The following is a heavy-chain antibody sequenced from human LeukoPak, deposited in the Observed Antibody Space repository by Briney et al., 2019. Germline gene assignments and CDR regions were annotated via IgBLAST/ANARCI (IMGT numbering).Heavy chain of an antibody. V-gene: IGHV4-38-2*01. D-gene: IGHD5-12*01. J-gene: IGHJ3*01. CDR1: DYSLSSGYY. CDR2: IYHSGST. Sequence: SETLSLTCAVSDYSLSSGYYWGWIRPPPGKGLELIGSIYHSGSTYYYPSLKSRVTISVDTSRNHFSLKLSSVTAADTAVYYCASSILATSLGAFDVWGQGTMVTVSS. CDR3: ASSILATSLGAFDV.